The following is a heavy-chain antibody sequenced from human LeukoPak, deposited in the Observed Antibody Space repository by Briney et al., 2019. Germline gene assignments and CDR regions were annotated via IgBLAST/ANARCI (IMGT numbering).Heavy chain of an antibody. D-gene: IGHD3-10*01. Sequence: ASVKVSCKASGYTFTGYYLHWVRQAPGQGLEWMGWINPNSGGTKSTQKFQGRVTMTRDTSISTAYMELSRLRSDDTAVYYCARAKPKNMVRGLIMRRESRYYFDYWGQGTLVTVSS. V-gene: IGHV1-2*02. CDR3: ARAKPKNMVRGLIMRRESRYYFDY. CDR1: GYTFTGYY. J-gene: IGHJ4*02. CDR2: INPNSGGT.